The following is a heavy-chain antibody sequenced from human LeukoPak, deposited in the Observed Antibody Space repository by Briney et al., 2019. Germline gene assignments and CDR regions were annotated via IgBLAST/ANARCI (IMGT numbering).Heavy chain of an antibody. CDR2: VHLNGAT. Sequence: LETLSLTCAVSGGAILSTNWWSWVRQPPGKALEWIGEVHLNGATNYNPSVEGRVTMSIDKSKNHLSLEVISVTAADTAMYYCTRESGAFSPFGFWGQGTLVTVSS. CDR3: TRESGAFSPFGF. V-gene: IGHV4-4*02. CDR1: GGAILSTNW. D-gene: IGHD1-26*01. J-gene: IGHJ4*02.